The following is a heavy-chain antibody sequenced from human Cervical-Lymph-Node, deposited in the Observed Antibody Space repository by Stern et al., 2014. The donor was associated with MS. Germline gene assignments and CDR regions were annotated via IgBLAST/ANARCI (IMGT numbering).Heavy chain of an antibody. CDR2: ISAYNGNT. CDR1: GYTFTTYA. Sequence: VQLLESGAEVKKPGASVKVSCQTSGYTFTTYAISWVRQAPGQGLEWLGWISAYNGNTDYAQKFRGRVTMTTDTSTSTVYMELRNLRSDDTAVYYCARDPNGSADYWGQGTLVIVSS. D-gene: IGHD1-26*01. V-gene: IGHV1-18*01. J-gene: IGHJ4*02. CDR3: ARDPNGSADY.